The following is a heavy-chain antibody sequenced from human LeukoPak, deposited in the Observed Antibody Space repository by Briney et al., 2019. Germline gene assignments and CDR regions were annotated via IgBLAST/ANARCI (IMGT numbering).Heavy chain of an antibody. V-gene: IGHV4-34*01. D-gene: IGHD6-13*01. J-gene: IGHJ5*02. CDR3: ARGRVAAAGTEGYWFDP. CDR1: GGSFSGYY. CDR2: INHSGST. Sequence: SETLSLTCAVYGGSFSGYYWSWIRQPPGKGLEWIGEINHSGSTNYNPSPKSRVTISVDTSKNQFSLKLSSVTAADTAVYYCARGRVAAAGTEGYWFDPWGQGTLVTVSS.